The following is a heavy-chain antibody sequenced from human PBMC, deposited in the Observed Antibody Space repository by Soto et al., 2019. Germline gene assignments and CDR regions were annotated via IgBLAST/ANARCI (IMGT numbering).Heavy chain of an antibody. Sequence: QVQLQQWGAGLLKPSETLSLTCAVYGGSFSGYYWSWIRQPPGKGLEWIGEINHSGSTNYNPSLKSRVTISVDTSKNQFSLNLSSVTAADTAVYYCARGKGLLLWFGELHPHNYWGQGTLVTVSS. CDR1: GGSFSGYY. J-gene: IGHJ4*02. D-gene: IGHD3-10*01. CDR2: INHSGST. V-gene: IGHV4-34*01. CDR3: ARGKGLLLWFGELHPHNY.